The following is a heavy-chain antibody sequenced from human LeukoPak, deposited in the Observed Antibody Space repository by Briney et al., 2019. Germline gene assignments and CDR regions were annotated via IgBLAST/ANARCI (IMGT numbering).Heavy chain of an antibody. CDR3: SRLDTATAGFNY. J-gene: IGHJ4*02. CDR2: INPNSGGT. D-gene: IGHD5-18*01. CDR1: GYTFTGYY. Sequence: GASVKVSCKASGYTFTGYYMHWVRQAPGQGLEWMGWINPNSGGTNYAQKFQGRVTMTRDTSTSTAYMELSRLRSDDTAVYYCSRLDTATAGFNYWGQGTLVTVSS. V-gene: IGHV1-2*02.